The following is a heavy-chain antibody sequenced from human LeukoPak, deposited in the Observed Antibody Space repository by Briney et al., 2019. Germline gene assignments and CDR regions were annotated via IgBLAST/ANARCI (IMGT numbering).Heavy chain of an antibody. Sequence: GGSLRLSCAASGFTFSSYWMSWVRQAPGKGLEWVANIKEDGSEKYYVDSVKGRFTISRDNAKTSLYLQMNSLRAEDTAVYYCARDLSGVTGYTYGRGIDYWGQGTLVTDSS. CDR3: ARDLSGVTGYTYGRGIDY. J-gene: IGHJ4*02. V-gene: IGHV3-7*01. D-gene: IGHD5-18*01. CDR1: GFTFSSYW. CDR2: IKEDGSEK.